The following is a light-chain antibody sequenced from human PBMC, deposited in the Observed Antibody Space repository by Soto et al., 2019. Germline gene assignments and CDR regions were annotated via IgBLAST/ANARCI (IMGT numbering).Light chain of an antibody. CDR3: LSFDSSLSVV. Sequence: QSVLTQPPSVSGAPGQRVTISCTGSSSNIGAGYDVHWYQQLPGRAPKLLIYGNTNRPSGVPDRFSGSKSGTSASLAITGLEAEDEGDYYCLSFDSSLSVVFGRGTKLTVL. CDR1: SSNIGAGYD. V-gene: IGLV1-40*01. J-gene: IGLJ2*01. CDR2: GNT.